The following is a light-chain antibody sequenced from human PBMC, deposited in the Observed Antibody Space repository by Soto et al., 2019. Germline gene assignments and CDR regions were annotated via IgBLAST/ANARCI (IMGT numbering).Light chain of an antibody. CDR1: QTLLGSDGNTY. CDR2: KVS. V-gene: IGKV2-30*01. CDR3: MQGTHCPPWT. J-gene: IGKJ1*01. Sequence: DVVMTQSPLSLPVTLGQPASISCRSSQTLLGSDGNTYLNWFQQRPGQSPRRLIYKVSNRDSGVPDRFSGSGSGTNFTLQISRVEAEDVGIYYCMQGTHCPPWTFDQGTKVEIK.